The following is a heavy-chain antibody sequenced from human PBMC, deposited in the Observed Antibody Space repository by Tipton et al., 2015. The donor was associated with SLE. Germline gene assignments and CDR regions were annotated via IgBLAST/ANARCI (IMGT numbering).Heavy chain of an antibody. D-gene: IGHD6-19*01. J-gene: IGHJ4*02. CDR3: ARDVGDSSGSYFDY. CDR1: SGSISSYY. CDR2: IYYSGST. V-gene: IGHV4-59*12. Sequence: TLSLTCTVSSGSISSYYWTWIRQPPGKGLEWIGYIYYSGSTNYNPSLKSRVTISVDRSKNQFSLKLSSVTAADTAVYYCARDVGDSSGSYFDYWGQGTLVTVSS.